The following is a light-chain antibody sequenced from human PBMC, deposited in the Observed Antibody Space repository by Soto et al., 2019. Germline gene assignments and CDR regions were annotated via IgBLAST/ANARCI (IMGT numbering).Light chain of an antibody. J-gene: IGLJ1*01. CDR2: EGN. CDR3: CSYAGTNTFV. V-gene: IGLV2-23*01. Sequence: QSALTQPASVSGSPGQSITISCTGTSSDVGSYNLVSWYQQHPGKAPKLMIYEGNKRPSGVSNRCSGSKSANTASLTISGLQTEDEADYYCCSYAGTNTFVFGTGTKVTVL. CDR1: SSDVGSYNL.